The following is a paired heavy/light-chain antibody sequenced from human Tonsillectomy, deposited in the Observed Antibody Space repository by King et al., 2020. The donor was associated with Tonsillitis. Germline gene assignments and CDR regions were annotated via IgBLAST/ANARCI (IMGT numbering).Light chain of an antibody. Sequence: QAVVTQEPSLTVSPGGTVTLTCGSRIGPVTSGHYAYWIQRKPDQVPVTLVYDTTNRLSWTPARFSGSLLGGKATLTLLSAQPEDEAEYFCALSYNTAWVFGGGTRLTVL. J-gene: IGLJ3*02. CDR3: ALSYNTAWV. CDR2: DTT. V-gene: IGLV7-46*02. CDR1: IGPVTSGHY.
Heavy chain of an antibody. CDR1: GFIFANAS. CDR3: SIDHHYGDYGLDY. V-gene: IGHV3-15*01. J-gene: IGHJ4*01. D-gene: IGHD4-17*01. CDR2: IKRRADGGAV. Sequence: EVQLVESGGGSVNPGESLTLSCSASGFIFANASFSWVRQSPGKGLEWIGRIKRRADGGAVVSGAALKGTFSISRDDSKSTVHLEMTNLTVGDTAVYYCSIDHHYGDYGLDYWGHGTLVTVSS.